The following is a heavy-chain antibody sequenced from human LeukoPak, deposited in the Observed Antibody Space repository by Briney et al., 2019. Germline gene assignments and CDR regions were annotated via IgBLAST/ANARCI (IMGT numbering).Heavy chain of an antibody. D-gene: IGHD3-22*01. CDR3: AREEIDSSGSYYFDY. Sequence: PSETLSLTCAVSGYSISSGYYWGWIRQPPGKGLEWIGYIYYSGSTNYNPSLKSRVTISVDTSKNQFSLKLSSVTAADTAVYYCAREEIDSSGSYYFDYWGQGTLVTVSS. V-gene: IGHV4-61*01. CDR2: IYYSGST. CDR1: GYSISSGYY. J-gene: IGHJ4*02.